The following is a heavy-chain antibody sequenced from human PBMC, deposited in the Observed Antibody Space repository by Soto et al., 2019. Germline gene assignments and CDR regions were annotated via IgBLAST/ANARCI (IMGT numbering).Heavy chain of an antibody. Sequence: QVQLVESGGGLVKPGGSLRLSCAASGFNFIDYYFSWIRQTPERGLEWVAFISTSGSVVTYADSVKGRFTIFMDNVKNLVHLQLSDLTAQDAAIYYCVRETVAPIVGQDPSYGLDVWGQGTTVTVSS. V-gene: IGHV3-11*01. CDR1: GFNFIDYY. CDR3: VRETVAPIVGQDPSYGLDV. D-gene: IGHD3-3*01. CDR2: ISTSGSVV. J-gene: IGHJ6*01.